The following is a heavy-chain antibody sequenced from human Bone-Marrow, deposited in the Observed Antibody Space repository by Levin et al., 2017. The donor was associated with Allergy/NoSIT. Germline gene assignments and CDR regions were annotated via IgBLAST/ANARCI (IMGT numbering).Heavy chain of an antibody. CDR2: IYYSGST. J-gene: IGHJ4*02. CDR1: GGSISSYYY. V-gene: IGHV4-59*01. CDR3: GREEGQGLVRD. Sequence: SETLSLTCTVSGGSISSYYYWSWIRQPPGKGLEWIGYIYYSGSTNYNPSLKSRVTISVDTSKNQFSLKLRSVTAADTAVYYCGREEGQGLVRDWGQGTLVTVSS. D-gene: IGHD6-19*01.